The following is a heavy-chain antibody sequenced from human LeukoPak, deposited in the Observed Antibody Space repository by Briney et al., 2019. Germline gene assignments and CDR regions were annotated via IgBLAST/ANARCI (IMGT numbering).Heavy chain of an antibody. D-gene: IGHD2-2*01. J-gene: IGHJ4*02. CDR2: ISYDGSKK. Sequence: GGSLRLSCAASGFTFSSYCMHWVRQAPGKGLEWLAVISYDGSKKYYADSVKGRLTISRDNSKNTLCLQMNSLRAEDTAVYNCAKDGGSSSAYASYWGQGTLVTVSS. CDR1: GFTFSSYC. CDR3: AKDGGSSSAYASY. V-gene: IGHV3-30*18.